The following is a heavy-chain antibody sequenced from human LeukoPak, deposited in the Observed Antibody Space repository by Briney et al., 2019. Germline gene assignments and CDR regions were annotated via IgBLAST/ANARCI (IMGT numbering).Heavy chain of an antibody. V-gene: IGHV1-3*01. CDR2: INAGNGNT. J-gene: IGHJ6*02. Sequence: ASVKVSCKASGYTFTSYAMHWVRQAPGQRLEWMGWINAGNGNTKYSQKFQGRVTITRDTSASTACMELSSLRSEDTAVYYCARDLGGDVVYGMDVWGQGTTVTVSS. CDR1: GYTFTSYA. D-gene: IGHD2-21*01. CDR3: ARDLGGDVVYGMDV.